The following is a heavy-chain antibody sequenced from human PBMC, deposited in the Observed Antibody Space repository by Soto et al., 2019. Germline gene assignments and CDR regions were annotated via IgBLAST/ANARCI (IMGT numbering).Heavy chain of an antibody. CDR1: GFTFSSYA. Sequence: QVQLVESGGGVVQPGRSLRLSCAASGFTFSSYAMHWVRQATGKGLEGLAVISYDGRNKYYADSVKGRFTISRDNSKKKLYLQMNSLISEDTAVYYCARDTRARGTLHFWYYYYGMDVWGQGTTVTVAS. J-gene: IGHJ6*02. CDR3: ARDTRARGTLHFWYYYYGMDV. D-gene: IGHD3-3*01. V-gene: IGHV3-30*04. CDR2: ISYDGRNK.